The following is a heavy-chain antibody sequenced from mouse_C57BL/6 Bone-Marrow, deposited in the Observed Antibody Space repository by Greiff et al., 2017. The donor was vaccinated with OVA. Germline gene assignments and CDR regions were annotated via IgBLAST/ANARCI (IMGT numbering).Heavy chain of an antibody. V-gene: IGHV14-4*01. CDR1: GFNIKDDY. CDR2: IDPENGDT. J-gene: IGHJ1*03. CDR3: TTRKYGNYAYWYFDV. Sequence: VQLKQSGAELVRPGASVKLSCTASGFNIKDDYMHWVKQRPEQGLEWIGWIDPENGDTEYASKFPGKATITADTSSNTAYLQLSSLTSEDTAVYYCTTRKYGNYAYWYFDVWGTGTTVTVSS. D-gene: IGHD2-1*01.